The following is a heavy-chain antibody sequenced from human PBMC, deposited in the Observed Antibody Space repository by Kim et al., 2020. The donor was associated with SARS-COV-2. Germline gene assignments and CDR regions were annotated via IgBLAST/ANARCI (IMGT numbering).Heavy chain of an antibody. CDR3: ARVNSWGGVSGYGY. CDR2: INHSGST. V-gene: IGHV4-34*01. D-gene: IGHD5-12*01. Sequence: SETLSLTCAVYGGSFSGYYWSWIRQPPGKGLEWIGEINHSGSTNYNPSLKSRVTISVDTSKNQFSLKLSSVTAADTAVYYCARVNSWGGVSGYGYWGQGTLVTVSS. CDR1: GGSFSGYY. J-gene: IGHJ4*02.